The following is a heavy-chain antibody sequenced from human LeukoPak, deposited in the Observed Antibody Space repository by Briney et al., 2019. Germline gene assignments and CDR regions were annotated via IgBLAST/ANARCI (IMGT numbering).Heavy chain of an antibody. CDR1: GGSISSHY. CDR2: IYYSGYT. J-gene: IGHJ5*01. D-gene: IGHD3-22*01. V-gene: IGHV4-59*11. CDR3: TRGPYFYYFDS. Sequence: SETLSLTCTVSGGSISSHYWSWIRQPPGKGLEWIRNIYYSGYTNYNPSLKSRVTISVDTSNNQFSLKVTSVTAADTAVYYCTRGPYFYYFDSWGQGTLVTVSS.